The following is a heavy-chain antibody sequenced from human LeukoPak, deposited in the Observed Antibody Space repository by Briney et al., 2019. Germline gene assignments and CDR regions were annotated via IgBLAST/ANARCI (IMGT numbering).Heavy chain of an antibody. CDR3: ARAEVVPCFDWSDILDI. CDR2: SNPQTGGT. Sequence: ASVKVSCKASGYTFTGYFIHWVRQAPGQGLEWMGWSNPQTGGTNYAQKFQGRVTMTRDTSISTAYMELSSLRSDDTAVYYCARAEVVPCFDWSDILDIWGQGTVVTISS. V-gene: IGHV1-2*02. D-gene: IGHD3-9*01. CDR1: GYTFTGYF. J-gene: IGHJ3*02.